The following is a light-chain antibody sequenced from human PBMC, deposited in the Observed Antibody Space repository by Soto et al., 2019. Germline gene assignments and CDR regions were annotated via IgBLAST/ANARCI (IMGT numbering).Light chain of an antibody. CDR1: QSLLHSNGYNY. J-gene: IGKJ4*01. CDR3: MQDLQTWLT. Sequence: DIVMTQSPLSLPVTPGEPASISCRSSQSLLHSNGYNYLDWYLQKPGQSPQLLIYLGSNRASGVPDRFSGSGSGTDFTLKISRVEAEDVGVYYCMQDLQTWLTFGGGTKVEIK. V-gene: IGKV2-28*01. CDR2: LGS.